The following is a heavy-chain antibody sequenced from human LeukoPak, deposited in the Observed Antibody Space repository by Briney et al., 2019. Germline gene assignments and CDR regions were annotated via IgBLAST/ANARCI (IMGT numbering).Heavy chain of an antibody. CDR2: IRDDGNNK. CDR3: AKGSPCSSTRCYYYMDV. D-gene: IGHD2-2*01. CDR1: GFTLRSYG. Sequence: PGGSLRLSCAASGFTLRSYGMHWARQAPGKGLEGVAFIRDDGNNKFYADSVKGPFTTSRDNSKNTLYLKMNSLRAEETAVYYCAKGSPCSSTRCYYYMDVWGKGTPVTVSS. V-gene: IGHV3-30*02. J-gene: IGHJ6*03.